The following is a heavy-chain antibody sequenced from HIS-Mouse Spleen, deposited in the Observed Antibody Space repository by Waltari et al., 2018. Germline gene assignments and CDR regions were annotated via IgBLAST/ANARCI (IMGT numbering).Heavy chain of an antibody. V-gene: IGHV4-39*07. CDR1: GGSISSSSYY. Sequence: QLQLQESGPGLVKPSETLSLTCTVSGGSISSSSYYGGWIRQPPGKGLEWIGGIYYSGSTYYNPSLKSRVTISVDTSKNQFSLKLSSVTAADTAVYYCAREIPYSSSWYDWYFDLWGRGTLVTVSS. D-gene: IGHD6-13*01. CDR2: IYYSGST. CDR3: AREIPYSSSWYDWYFDL. J-gene: IGHJ2*01.